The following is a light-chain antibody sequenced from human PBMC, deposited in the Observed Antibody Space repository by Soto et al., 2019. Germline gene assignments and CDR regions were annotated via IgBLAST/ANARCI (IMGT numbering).Light chain of an antibody. J-gene: IGKJ1*01. CDR1: RGISNY. CDR3: QKYNSAPWT. Sequence: DIQMTQSPSSLSASVGDRVTITCRASRGISNYLAWYQQKSGKVPKFLIYAASTLRSGVPSRFSGSGSGTDFTVTISSLQPEDVATYYCQKYNSAPWTFGQGTKVDIK. CDR2: AAS. V-gene: IGKV1-27*01.